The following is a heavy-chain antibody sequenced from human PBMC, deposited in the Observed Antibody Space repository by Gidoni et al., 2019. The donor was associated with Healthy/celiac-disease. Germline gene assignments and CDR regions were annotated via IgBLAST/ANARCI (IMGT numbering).Heavy chain of an antibody. CDR3: TRTTGDYYYYYGMDV. V-gene: IGHV3-49*05. J-gene: IGHJ6*02. Sequence: EVQLVESGGGLVKPGRSLRLSCTASGFTFGDYAMSWFRQAPGKGLEWVGFIRSKAYGGTTEYAASVKGRFTISRDDSKSIAYLQMNSLKTEDTAVYYCTRTTGDYYYYYGMDVWGQGTTVTVSS. D-gene: IGHD7-27*01. CDR2: IRSKAYGGTT. CDR1: GFTFGDYA.